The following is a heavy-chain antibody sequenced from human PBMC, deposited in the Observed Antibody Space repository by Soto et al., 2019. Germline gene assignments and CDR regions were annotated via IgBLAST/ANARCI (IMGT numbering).Heavy chain of an antibody. J-gene: IGHJ6*02. D-gene: IGHD3-10*01. V-gene: IGHV3-23*01. CDR1: GFTFSTYA. CDR3: AKVDPPSRGAYGSGTYYNDRLFYYGMDV. CDR2: ISGSGGST. Sequence: EVQLLESGGGLEQPGGSLTLSCAASGFTFSTYAMSWVRQAPGKGLEWVSAISGSGGSTYYADSVKGRFTISRDNSKNTLYLQMNSLRVEDTAVYYCAKVDPPSRGAYGSGTYYNDRLFYYGMDVWGQGTTVTVSS.